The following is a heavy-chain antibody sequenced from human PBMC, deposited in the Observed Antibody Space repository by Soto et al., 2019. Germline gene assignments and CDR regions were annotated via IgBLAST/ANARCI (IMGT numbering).Heavy chain of an antibody. D-gene: IGHD3-22*01. V-gene: IGHV1-69*01. Sequence: QVQLVQSGAEVKKPGSSVKVSCKASGGTFSTNAISWVRQAPGQGLEWMGGIIPIFGTANYAQKFQGRVTITADESTSTAYMELRSLRSEDTAVEYCARQFDYGNSCYYYAYWGQGSLVTVSS. CDR3: ARQFDYGNSCYYYAY. CDR1: GGTFSTNA. CDR2: IIPIFGTA. J-gene: IGHJ4*02.